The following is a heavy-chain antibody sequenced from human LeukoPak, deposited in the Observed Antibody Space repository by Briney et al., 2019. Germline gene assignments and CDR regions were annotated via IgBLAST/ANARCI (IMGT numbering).Heavy chain of an antibody. V-gene: IGHV4-4*07. CDR1: GASISSYY. CDR3: TRDLERGF. J-gene: IGHJ4*02. Sequence: SETLSLTCSVSGASISSYYWSWIRQPAGKGLEWIGHMYIRGSTDYNPSLKSRVTMSVDTSKNQFSLKLSSVTAADTAVYYCTRDLERGFWGQGTPVIVSS. D-gene: IGHD1-1*01. CDR2: MYIRGST.